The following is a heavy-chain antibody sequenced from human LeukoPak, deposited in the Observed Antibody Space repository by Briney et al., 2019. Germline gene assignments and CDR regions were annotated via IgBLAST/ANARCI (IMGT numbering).Heavy chain of an antibody. CDR3: ASRDCSGGSCYYVSSYYFDY. CDR2: IYYSGST. V-gene: IGHV4-39*01. Sequence: PSETLSLTCTVSGGSISSSSYYWGWIRQPPGKGLEWIGSIYYSGSTYYNPSLKSRVTISVDTSKNQFPLKLSSVTAADTAVYYCASRDCSGGSCYYVSSYYFDYWGQGTLVTVSS. CDR1: GGSISSSSYY. J-gene: IGHJ4*02. D-gene: IGHD2-15*01.